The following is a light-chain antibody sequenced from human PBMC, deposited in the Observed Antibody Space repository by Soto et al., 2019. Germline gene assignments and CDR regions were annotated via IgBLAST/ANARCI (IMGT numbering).Light chain of an antibody. Sequence: DIQMTQSPSTLSASIGDRVTITCRASQTINNWLAWYQKKPGKAPNLLIYHASNLETGVPSRFSGSAFGTEFPLTISSLQPDDFATYYCQHYNSYPWTFGQGTKVEIK. CDR1: QTINNW. CDR3: QHYNSYPWT. CDR2: HAS. J-gene: IGKJ1*01. V-gene: IGKV1-5*01.